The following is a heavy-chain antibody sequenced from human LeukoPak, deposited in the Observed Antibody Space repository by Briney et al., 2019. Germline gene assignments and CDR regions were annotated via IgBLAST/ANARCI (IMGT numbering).Heavy chain of an antibody. CDR1: GFTFSSYA. Sequence: SGGSLRLSCAASGFTFSSYAMSWVRQAPGKGLEWVSSISDSGGSTHYADSVKGRFTISRDNSKNTLYLQMSSLRAEDTAPYYCAKGMFYYGSGSSDYWGQGTLVTVSS. CDR2: ISDSGGST. CDR3: AKGMFYYGSGSSDY. J-gene: IGHJ4*02. D-gene: IGHD3-10*01. V-gene: IGHV3-23*01.